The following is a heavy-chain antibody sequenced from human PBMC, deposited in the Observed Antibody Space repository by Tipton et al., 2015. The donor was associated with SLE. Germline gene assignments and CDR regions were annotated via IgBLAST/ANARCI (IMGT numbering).Heavy chain of an antibody. CDR3: ATGHFDY. J-gene: IGHJ4*02. D-gene: IGHD1-14*01. CDR2: IYHGGST. Sequence: TLSLTCAVSGGSISTSNWWSWVRQPPGKGLEYIGEIYHGGSTYYNPSLKSRVTVSMDKSRNQFSLRLTSVTAADTALYYCATGHFDYWVQGSLVTVSS. CDR1: GGSISTSNW. V-gene: IGHV4-4*02.